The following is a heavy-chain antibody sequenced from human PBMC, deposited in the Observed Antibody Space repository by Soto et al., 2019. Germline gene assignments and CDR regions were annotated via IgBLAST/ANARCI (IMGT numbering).Heavy chain of an antibody. CDR1: GGTFSTYA. V-gene: IGHV1-69*12. CDR3: ASGIQLWLRRINNGYSG. Sequence: QVQLVQSGAGVKKPESSVKVSCKAPGGTFSTYAISWVRQASGQGLEWMGGIIPMFGTANYAQRFQDRVTITADESTNTVYMELSSLRSEDTAVYFCASGIQLWLRRINNGYSGWGQGTLVTVSS. CDR2: IIPMFGTA. J-gene: IGHJ4*02. D-gene: IGHD5-18*01.